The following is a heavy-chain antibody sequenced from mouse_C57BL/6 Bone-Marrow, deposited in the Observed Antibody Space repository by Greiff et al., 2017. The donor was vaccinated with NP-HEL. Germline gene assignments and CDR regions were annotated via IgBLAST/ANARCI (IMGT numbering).Heavy chain of an antibody. J-gene: IGHJ2*01. CDR3: TTTDYYGSSNFDY. CDR2: IDPENGDT. CDR1: GFNITDDY. V-gene: IGHV14-4*01. D-gene: IGHD1-1*01. Sequence: VQLQQSGAELVRPGASVKLSCTASGFNITDDYMHWVKQRPEQGLEWIGWIDPENGDTEYASKFQGKATITADTSSNTAYLQLSSLTSEDTAVYYCTTTDYYGSSNFDYWGQGTTLTVSS.